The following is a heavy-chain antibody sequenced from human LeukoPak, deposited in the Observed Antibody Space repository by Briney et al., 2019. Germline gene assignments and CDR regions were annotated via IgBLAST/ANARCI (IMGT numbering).Heavy chain of an antibody. CDR2: INPSGGST. CDR1: GYTFTSYY. J-gene: IGHJ4*02. Sequence: ASVKVSCKASGYTFTSYYMHWVRQAPGQGLEWMGIINPSGGSTSYAQKFQGRVTMTRDTSTSTVYMELSSPRSEDTAVYYCAREYCGGDCFLRNEIDYWGQGTLVTVSS. D-gene: IGHD2-21*02. V-gene: IGHV1-46*01. CDR3: AREYCGGDCFLRNEIDY.